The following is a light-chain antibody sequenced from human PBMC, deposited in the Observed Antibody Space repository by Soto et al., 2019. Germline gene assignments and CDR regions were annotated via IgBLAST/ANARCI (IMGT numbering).Light chain of an antibody. J-gene: IGLJ1*01. Sequence: QSVLTQPPSVSGAPGRRVTISCTGSSSNIGANYDVHWYQHLPGTAPKLLIYANNFRPSGVPDRFSGSKSDTSASLAITGLQAEDEADYNCQSYDSSLSAYVFGTGTKLTVL. V-gene: IGLV1-40*01. CDR3: QSYDSSLSAYV. CDR2: ANN. CDR1: SSNIGANYD.